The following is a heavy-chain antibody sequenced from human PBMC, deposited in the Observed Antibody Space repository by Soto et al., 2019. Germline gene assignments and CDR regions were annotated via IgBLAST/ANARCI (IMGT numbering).Heavy chain of an antibody. Sequence: GGSLRLSCAASGFTFSTYTMTWVRQAPGKGLEWVAAISRTGGSTYYGDSVKGRFTISRDSSKNTLYLQMTSLRAEDTAVYYFAKDGGFGVYTTSGRGHCGERALVTVSS. V-gene: IGHV3-23*01. J-gene: IGHJ4*02. CDR1: GFTFSTYT. D-gene: IGHD3-10*01. CDR2: ISRTGGST. CDR3: AKDGGFGVYTTSGRGH.